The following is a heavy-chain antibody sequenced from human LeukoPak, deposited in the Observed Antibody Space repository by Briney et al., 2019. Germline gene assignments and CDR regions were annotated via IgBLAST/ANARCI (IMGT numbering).Heavy chain of an antibody. CDR1: GFTFGSYG. Sequence: GGSLRLSCAASGFTFGSYGMHWVRHAPGKGLEWVAFIRYDGSNKYYADSVKGRFTISRDNSKNTLYLQMNSLRAEDTAVYYCAKWSALGKWELLMEYYFDYWGQGTLVTVSS. J-gene: IGHJ4*02. CDR3: AKWSALGKWELLMEYYFDY. V-gene: IGHV3-30*02. CDR2: IRYDGSNK. D-gene: IGHD1-26*01.